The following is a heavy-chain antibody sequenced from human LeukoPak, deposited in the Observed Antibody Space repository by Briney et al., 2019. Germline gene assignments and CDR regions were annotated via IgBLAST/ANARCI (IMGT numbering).Heavy chain of an antibody. CDR3: AGQQLVLDYYYGMDV. CDR1: GYTFTSYD. V-gene: IGHV1-8*01. Sequence: GASVKVSCKASGYTFTSYDINWVRQATGQGLEWMGWVNPNSGNTGYAQKFQGRVTMTRNTSISTAYMELSSLRSEDTAVYYCAGQQLVLDYYYGMDVWGQGTTVTVSS. CDR2: VNPNSGNT. D-gene: IGHD6-13*01. J-gene: IGHJ6*02.